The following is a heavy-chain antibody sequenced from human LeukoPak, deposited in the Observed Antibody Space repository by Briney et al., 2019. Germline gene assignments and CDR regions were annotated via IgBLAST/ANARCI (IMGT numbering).Heavy chain of an antibody. CDR2: ISSSSSYI. J-gene: IGHJ5*02. CDR3: ARLDCSGGSCYDVWDNWFDP. Sequence: PGGSLRLSRAASGFTFSSYSMNWVRQAPGKGLEWVSSISSSSSYIYYADSVKGRFTISRDNAKNSLYLQMNSLRAEDTAVYYCARLDCSGGSCYDVWDNWFDPWGQGTLVTVSS. CDR1: GFTFSSYS. V-gene: IGHV3-21*01. D-gene: IGHD2-15*01.